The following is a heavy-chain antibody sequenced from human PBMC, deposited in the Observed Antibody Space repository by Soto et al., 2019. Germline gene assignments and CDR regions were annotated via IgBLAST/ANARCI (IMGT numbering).Heavy chain of an antibody. V-gene: IGHV3-20*04. D-gene: IGHD1-1*01. CDR2: INWNGGST. CDR3: ANPIPKTGTTFGF. CDR1: GFTFDDYG. Sequence: PGGSLRLSCAASGFTFDDYGMSWVRQAPGKGLEWVSGINWNGGSTGYADSVKGRFTISRDNAKNSLYLQINSLRAEDTAVYYCANPIPKTGTTFGFWGQGTLVTVSS. J-gene: IGHJ4*02.